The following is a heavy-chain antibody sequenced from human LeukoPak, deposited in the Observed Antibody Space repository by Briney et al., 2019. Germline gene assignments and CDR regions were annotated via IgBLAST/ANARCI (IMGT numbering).Heavy chain of an antibody. CDR3: ARVGYSTSLSCDY. CDR1: GFTFRNYG. CDR2: IWYDGSNY. D-gene: IGHD6-13*01. Sequence: GRSLRLSCVASGFTFRNYGMHWVRQAPGKGLEWVAVIWYDGSNYYHADSVKGRFTISRDNSKNTLYLQMNSLRVEDTAVYFCARVGYSTSLSCDYWGLGTLVTVSS. J-gene: IGHJ4*02. V-gene: IGHV3-33*01.